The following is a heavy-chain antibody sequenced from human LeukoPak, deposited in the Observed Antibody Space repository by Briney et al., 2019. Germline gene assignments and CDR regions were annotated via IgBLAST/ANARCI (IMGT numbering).Heavy chain of an antibody. CDR2: INWNGGST. J-gene: IGHJ4*02. V-gene: IGHV3-20*04. CDR3: AKDSDGSGSYTDY. Sequence: GGSLRLSCAASGFTFSSYGMSWVRQAPGKGLEWVSGINWNGGSTGYADSVKGRFTISRDNAKNSLYLQMNSLRAEDTALYYCAKDSDGSGSYTDYWGQGTLVTVSS. CDR1: GFTFSSYG. D-gene: IGHD3-10*01.